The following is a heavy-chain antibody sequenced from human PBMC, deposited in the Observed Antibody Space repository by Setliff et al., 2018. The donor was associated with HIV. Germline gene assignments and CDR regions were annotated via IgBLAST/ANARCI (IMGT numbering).Heavy chain of an antibody. CDR2: ITPGDGNT. CDR3: ARDLGGSWTTDY. V-gene: IGHV1-46*01. Sequence: ASVKVSCKASGYTFTSYYLHWVRQAPGQGLEWMGMITPGDGNTRYAQKFQGRVTMARDTSTSTVYVELSSLRSEDTAVYYCARDLGGSWTTDYWGQGTLVTVSS. J-gene: IGHJ4*02. CDR1: GYTFTSYY. D-gene: IGHD2-15*01.